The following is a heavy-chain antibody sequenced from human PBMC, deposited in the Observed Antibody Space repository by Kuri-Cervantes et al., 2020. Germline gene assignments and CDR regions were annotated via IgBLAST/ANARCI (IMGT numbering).Heavy chain of an antibody. Sequence: ESLKISCAVFGYSIRSGYYWGWIRQPPGKGLEWIGSIYHSGSTYYNPSLKSRVTISVDTSKNQFSLKLSSVTAADTAVYYCAGPSGNHRGQFDYWGQGTLVTVSS. CDR3: AGPSGNHRGQFDY. J-gene: IGHJ4*02. D-gene: IGHD1-14*01. CDR2: IYHSGST. V-gene: IGHV4-38-2*01. CDR1: GYSIRSGYY.